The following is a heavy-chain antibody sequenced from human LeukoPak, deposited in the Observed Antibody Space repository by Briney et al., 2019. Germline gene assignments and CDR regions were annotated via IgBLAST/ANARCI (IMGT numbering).Heavy chain of an antibody. CDR2: ITSGSSYI. Sequence: GGSLRLSCAASGFTFSSYSMNWVRQAPGKGLEWVSSITSGSSYIYYADSVKGRFTISRDNAKNSLYLQMNSLRAEDTAVYYCARDGYSSSWYYAMDVWGQGTTVTVSS. D-gene: IGHD6-13*01. J-gene: IGHJ6*02. CDR3: ARDGYSSSWYYAMDV. CDR1: GFTFSSYS. V-gene: IGHV3-21*01.